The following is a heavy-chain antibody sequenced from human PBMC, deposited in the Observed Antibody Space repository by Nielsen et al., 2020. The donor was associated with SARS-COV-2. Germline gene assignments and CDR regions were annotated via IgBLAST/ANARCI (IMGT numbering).Heavy chain of an antibody. J-gene: IGHJ4*02. CDR1: GFTFDDYA. CDR2: ISWNSGSI. Sequence: SLKISCAASGFTFDDYAMHWVRQAPGKGLEWVSGISWNSGSIGYADSVKGRFTISRDNAKNSLYLQMNSLRAEDTALYYCAKDLWNGYNYRGLGYWDQGTLVTVSS. CDR3: AKDLWNGYNYRGLGY. D-gene: IGHD5-24*01. V-gene: IGHV3-9*01.